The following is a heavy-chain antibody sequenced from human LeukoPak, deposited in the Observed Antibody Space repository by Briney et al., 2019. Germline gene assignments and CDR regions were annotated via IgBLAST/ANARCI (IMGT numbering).Heavy chain of an antibody. V-gene: IGHV3-23*01. CDR2: ISGSGGST. CDR1: GFTFSSYA. Sequence: GGSLRLPCAASGFTFSSYAMSWVRQAPGKGLEWVSAISGSGGSTYYADPVKGRFTISRDNSKNTLYLQMNSLRAEDTAVYYCAKSPRDCSSTSCYVVLYWYFDLWGRGTLVTVSS. CDR3: AKSPRDCSSTSCYVVLYWYFDL. D-gene: IGHD2-2*01. J-gene: IGHJ2*01.